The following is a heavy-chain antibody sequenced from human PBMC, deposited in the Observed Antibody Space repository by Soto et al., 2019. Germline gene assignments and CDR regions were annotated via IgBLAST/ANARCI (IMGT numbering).Heavy chain of an antibody. V-gene: IGHV2-26*01. D-gene: IGHD6-13*01. CDR3: ARYMYSSSWWFDP. Sequence: QVTLKESGPVLVKPTETLTLTCTVSGFSLSNARMGVSWIRQPPGKALEWLAHIFSNDEKSYSTSLKTRLTISKDTSKSQVVLTMTNMDPVDTATYCCARYMYSSSWWFDPWGQGTLVTVSS. J-gene: IGHJ5*02. CDR1: GFSLSNARMG. CDR2: IFSNDEK.